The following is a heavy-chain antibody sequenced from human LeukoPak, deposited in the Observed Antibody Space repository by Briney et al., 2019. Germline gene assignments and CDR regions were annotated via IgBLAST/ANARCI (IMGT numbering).Heavy chain of an antibody. CDR1: GGSFSGYY. V-gene: IGHV4-34*01. CDR3: ARYYNSSWRPSYYYYMDV. Sequence: SETLSLTCAVYGGSFSGYYWSWIRQPPGKGLEWIGEINHGGSTNYNPSLKSRVTISVDTSKNQFSLKLSSVTAADTAVYYCARYYNSSWRPSYYYYMDVWGKGTTVTVSS. J-gene: IGHJ6*03. CDR2: INHGGST. D-gene: IGHD6-13*01.